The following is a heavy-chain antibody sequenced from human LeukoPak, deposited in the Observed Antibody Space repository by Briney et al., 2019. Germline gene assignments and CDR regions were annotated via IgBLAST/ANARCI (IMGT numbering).Heavy chain of an antibody. CDR3: AKDVRYCSSTSCSDYYYYGMDV. CDR2: ICWNSGSI. Sequence: PGGSLRLSCAASGFTFDDYAMQCVRPAPGKGLEWVSGICWNSGSIGYADSVKGRFTISRDNAKNSLYLQMNSLRAEDTALYYFAKDVRYCSSTSCSDYYYYGMDVWGQGTTVTVSS. V-gene: IGHV3-9*01. J-gene: IGHJ6*02. CDR1: GFTFDDYA. D-gene: IGHD2-2*01.